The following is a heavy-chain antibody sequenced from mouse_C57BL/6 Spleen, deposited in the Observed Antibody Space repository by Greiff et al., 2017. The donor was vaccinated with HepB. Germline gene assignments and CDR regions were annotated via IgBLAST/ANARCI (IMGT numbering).Heavy chain of an antibody. D-gene: IGHD1-1*01. CDR3: ARRGYYGSIYYFDY. V-gene: IGHV1-42*01. CDR1: GYSFTGYY. CDR2: INPSTGGT. Sequence: VQLQQSGPELVKPGASVKISCKASGYSFTGYYMNWVKQSPEKSLEWIGEINPSTGGTTYNQKFKAKATLTVDKSSSTAYMQLKSLTSEDSAVYYCARRGYYGSIYYFDYWGQGTTLTVSS. J-gene: IGHJ2*01.